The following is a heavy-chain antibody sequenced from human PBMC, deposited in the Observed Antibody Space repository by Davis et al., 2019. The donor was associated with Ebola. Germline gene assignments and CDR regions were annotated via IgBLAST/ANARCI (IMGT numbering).Heavy chain of an antibody. CDR1: QDSISGFY. CDR2: THSSGTT. Sequence: GSLRLSCSVSQDSISGFYWSWIRQSPGKGLEWIAFTHSSGTTNYNPSLRSRVAMSVDTSRNQFSLNLTSVTAADTAVYYCARHSVGTLLWFGDAFDIWGQGTLVTVSS. J-gene: IGHJ3*02. V-gene: IGHV4-59*08. D-gene: IGHD5-18*01. CDR3: ARHSVGTLLWFGDAFDI.